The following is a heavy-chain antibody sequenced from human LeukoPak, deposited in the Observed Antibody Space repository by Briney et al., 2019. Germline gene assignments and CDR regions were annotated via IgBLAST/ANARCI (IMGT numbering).Heavy chain of an antibody. CDR3: ARDLKLGIYDY. V-gene: IGHV1-8*01. CDR1: GYTFTGYD. D-gene: IGHD7-27*01. J-gene: IGHJ4*02. Sequence: ASVKVPCKASGYTFTGYDINWVRQATGQGLEWMGWMNPNSGNTGYAQKFQGRVTMTRNTSISTAYMELSSLRSEDTAVYYCARDLKLGIYDYWGQGTLVTVSS. CDR2: MNPNSGNT.